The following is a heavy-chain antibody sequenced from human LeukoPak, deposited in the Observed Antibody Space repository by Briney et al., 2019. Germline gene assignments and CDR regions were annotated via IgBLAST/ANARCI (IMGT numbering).Heavy chain of an antibody. CDR1: GGTFSSYA. CDR3: ARSTAMVTRSFDI. D-gene: IGHD5-18*01. CDR2: IIPIFGTV. J-gene: IGHJ3*02. V-gene: IGHV1-69*13. Sequence: GASVKVSCKASGGTFSSYAISWVRQAPGQGLEWMGGIIPIFGTVNYAQKFQGRVTITADESTSTAYMELSSLRSEDTAVYYCARSTAMVTRSFDIWGQGTMVTVSS.